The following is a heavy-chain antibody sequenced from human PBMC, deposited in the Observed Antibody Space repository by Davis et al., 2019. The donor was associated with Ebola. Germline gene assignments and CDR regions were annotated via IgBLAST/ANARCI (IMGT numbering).Heavy chain of an antibody. J-gene: IGHJ6*01. CDR2: IYSGGST. CDR1: GFTVSSNY. CDR3: TLLQEHL. Sequence: GESLKISCAASGFTVSSNYMSWVRQAPGKGLEWVSVIYSGGSTYYADSVKGRFTISRDNFKNSLYLQLDSLHQGPIGLPPGTLLQEHLWG. V-gene: IGHV3-66*01.